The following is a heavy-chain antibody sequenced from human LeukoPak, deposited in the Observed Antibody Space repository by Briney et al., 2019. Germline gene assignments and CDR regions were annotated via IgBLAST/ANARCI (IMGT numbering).Heavy chain of an antibody. Sequence: RGSLRLSCTASGFTFSSTGMHWVRQAPGKGLEWVSYIRYDGNNKYYGDSVKGRLTVSRDNSKNTLYLQMNSLRVEDTAVYYCARTYNPDYWGQGTLVTVSS. V-gene: IGHV3-30*02. D-gene: IGHD1-14*01. CDR1: GFTFSSTG. CDR2: IRYDGNNK. J-gene: IGHJ4*02. CDR3: ARTYNPDY.